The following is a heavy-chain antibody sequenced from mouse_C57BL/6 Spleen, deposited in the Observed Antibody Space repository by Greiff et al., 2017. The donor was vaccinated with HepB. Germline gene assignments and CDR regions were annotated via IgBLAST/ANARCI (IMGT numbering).Heavy chain of an antibody. V-gene: IGHV5-4*03. J-gene: IGHJ3*01. D-gene: IGHD2-3*01. CDR3: ASAPYDGYSWFAY. CDR1: GFTFSSYA. Sequence: EVKLMESGGGLVKPGGSLKLSCAASGFTFSSYAMSWVRQTPEKRLEWVATISDGGSYTYYPDNVKGRFTISRDNAKKNLYLQMSQLKSEDTAMYYCASAPYDGYSWFAYWGQGTLVTVSA. CDR2: ISDGGSYT.